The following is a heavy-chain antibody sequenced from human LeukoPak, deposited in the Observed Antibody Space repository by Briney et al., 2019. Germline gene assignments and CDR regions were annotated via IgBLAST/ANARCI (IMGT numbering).Heavy chain of an antibody. V-gene: IGHV3-30*03. D-gene: IGHD5-12*01. Sequence: GGSLRLSCAASGFTFSSYGMHWVRQAPGKGLEWVAVMSYDGSNKYYADSVKGRFTISRDNSKNTLYLQMNSLRAEDTAVYYCARTRASYDDYWGQGTLVTVSS. CDR2: MSYDGSNK. CDR3: ARTRASYDDY. J-gene: IGHJ4*02. CDR1: GFTFSSYG.